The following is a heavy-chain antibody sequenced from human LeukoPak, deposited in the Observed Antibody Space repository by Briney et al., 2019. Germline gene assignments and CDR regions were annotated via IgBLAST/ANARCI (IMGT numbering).Heavy chain of an antibody. CDR2: ISVSGGNT. J-gene: IGHJ4*02. CDR1: GFTLSNYA. Sequence: PGGSLRLSCVGFGFTLSNYAMSWVRQAPGRGLEWVSGISVSGGNTYYAASVKGRFTISRDISRSTVYLQLDSLGAEDTAVYFCAKADTYSTGWRDLDYWGRGTLVTVSS. D-gene: IGHD6-19*01. CDR3: AKADTYSTGWRDLDY. V-gene: IGHV3-23*01.